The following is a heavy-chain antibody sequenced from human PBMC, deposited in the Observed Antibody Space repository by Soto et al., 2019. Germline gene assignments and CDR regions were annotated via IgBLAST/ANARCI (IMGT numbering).Heavy chain of an antibody. CDR1: GFTFSNAW. J-gene: IGHJ6*03. CDR3: TTVGPFSIADFWSGPIGYYYYYMDV. V-gene: IGHV3-15*01. D-gene: IGHD3-3*01. Sequence: PGGSLRLSCAASGFTFSNAWMSWVRQAPGKGLEWVGRIKSKTDGGTTDYAAPVKGRFTISRDDSKNTLYLQMNSLKTEDTAVYYCTTVGPFSIADFWSGPIGYYYYYMDVWGKGTTVTVSS. CDR2: IKSKTDGGTT.